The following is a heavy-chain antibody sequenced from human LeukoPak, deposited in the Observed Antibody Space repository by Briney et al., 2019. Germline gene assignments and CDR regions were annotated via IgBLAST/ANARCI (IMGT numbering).Heavy chain of an antibody. J-gene: IGHJ6*03. CDR2: INPNSGGT. Sequence: ASVKVSCKASGYTFTGYYMHWVRQAPGQGLEWMGWINPNSGGTNYAQKFQGRVTMTRDTSISTAYMELSRLRSDDTAVYYCALGGYSNYGEIWLMDVWGKGTTATVSS. CDR1: GYTFTGYY. D-gene: IGHD4-11*01. CDR3: ALGGYSNYGEIWLMDV. V-gene: IGHV1-2*02.